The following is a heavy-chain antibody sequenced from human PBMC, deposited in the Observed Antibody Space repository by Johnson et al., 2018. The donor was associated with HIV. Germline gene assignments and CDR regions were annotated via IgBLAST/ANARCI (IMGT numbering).Heavy chain of an antibody. CDR1: GFTFSSYP. CDR2: ISYDGSAK. Sequence: QVQLVASGGGVVQPGRSLRLSCAASGFTFSSYPMHWVRQAPGKGLEWVAVISYDGSAKDYTDSVKGRVTISRDSSKNTLYLQMNSPRAEDTAVYYCATLEYSSSPGGYGAFDIWGQGTMVTVSS. V-gene: IGHV3-30*04. D-gene: IGHD6-6*01. CDR3: ATLEYSSSPGGYGAFDI. J-gene: IGHJ3*02.